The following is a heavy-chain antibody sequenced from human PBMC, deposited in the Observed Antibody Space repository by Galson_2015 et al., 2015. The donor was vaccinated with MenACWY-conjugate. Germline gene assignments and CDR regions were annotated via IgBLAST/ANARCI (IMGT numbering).Heavy chain of an antibody. V-gene: IGHV3-23*01. CDR1: GFTFSNYA. J-gene: IGHJ6*02. D-gene: IGHD1-26*01. CDR3: AKDSELPSLYYGMDV. CDR2: ISGDDSGT. Sequence: SLRLSCAASGFTFSNYAMNWVRQAPGKGLEWVSVISGDDSGTYYADSVKGRFTISRDNSKKTLYLQMNSLRAEDTALYFCAKDSELPSLYYGMDVWGQGTPVTVSS.